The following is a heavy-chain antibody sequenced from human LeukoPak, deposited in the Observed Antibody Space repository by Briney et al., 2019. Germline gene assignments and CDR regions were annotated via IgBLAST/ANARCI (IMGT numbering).Heavy chain of an antibody. CDR2: IFPIESDI. Sequence: GESLKISLKASGYSFTNYWIGWVRQMPGKGLEWMGIIFPIESDIRYSQPFQDQVTISADNPINTADLQWSSLKASDTAIYYCARAGTSNYRFFDSWGQGTLVTVSS. CDR3: ARAGTSNYRFFDS. CDR1: GYSFTNYW. V-gene: IGHV5-51*04. D-gene: IGHD4-4*01. J-gene: IGHJ4*02.